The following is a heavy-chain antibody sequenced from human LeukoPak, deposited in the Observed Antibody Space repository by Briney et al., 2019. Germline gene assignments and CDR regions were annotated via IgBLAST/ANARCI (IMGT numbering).Heavy chain of an antibody. CDR1: GFTFSTYW. V-gene: IGHV3-48*04. CDR2: ISSSGSTI. J-gene: IGHJ6*02. D-gene: IGHD2-2*02. CDR3: ARDGRVDYCSSTSCYNTYYYYGMDV. Sequence: GGSLRLSCAASGFTFSTYWMKWVRQAPGKGLEWVSYISSSGSTIYYADSVKGRFTISRDNAKNSLYLQMNSLRAEDTAVYYCARDGRVDYCSSTSCYNTYYYYGMDVWGQGTTVTVSS.